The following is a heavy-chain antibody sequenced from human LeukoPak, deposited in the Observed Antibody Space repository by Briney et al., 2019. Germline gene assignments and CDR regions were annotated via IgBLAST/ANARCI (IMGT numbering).Heavy chain of an antibody. CDR2: IHYSGST. CDR3: ARGSPWGYGDYDTASRAFDI. Sequence: PSETLSLTCTVSGGSISSYYWSWIRQPPGKGLEWIGYIHYSGSTNYNPSLKSRVTISVDTSKNQFSLKLSSVTAADTAVYYCARGSPWGYGDYDTASRAFDIWGQGTMVTVSS. D-gene: IGHD4-17*01. V-gene: IGHV4-59*01. J-gene: IGHJ3*02. CDR1: GGSISSYY.